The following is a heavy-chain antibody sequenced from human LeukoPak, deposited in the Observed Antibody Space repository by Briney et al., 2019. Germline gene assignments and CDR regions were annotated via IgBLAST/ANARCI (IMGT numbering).Heavy chain of an antibody. Sequence: GGSLRLSCAASGFTFSSYAMSWVRQAPGKGLDWASAISGSGGSTYYADSVKGRFTISRDNAKNTLYLQMTSLRAEDTAVYYCAKDLELRFVEWLRPFDYWGQGTLVTVSS. V-gene: IGHV3-23*01. J-gene: IGHJ4*02. CDR1: GFTFSSYA. D-gene: IGHD3-3*01. CDR2: ISGSGGST. CDR3: AKDLELRFVEWLRPFDY.